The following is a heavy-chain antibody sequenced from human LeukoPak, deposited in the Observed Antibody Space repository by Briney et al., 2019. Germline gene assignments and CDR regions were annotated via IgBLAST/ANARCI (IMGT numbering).Heavy chain of an antibody. J-gene: IGHJ4*02. CDR1: GFTFSSYG. CDR3: AREKNSYSSSSGQGY. CDR2: IRYDGSNK. V-gene: IGHV3-30*02. D-gene: IGHD6-6*01. Sequence: GGSLRLSCAASGFTFSSYGMHWVRQAPGKGLEWVAFIRYDGSNKYYADSVKGRLTISRDNSKNTLYLQMTSLRGDDTAVYYCAREKNSYSSSSGQGYWGQGTLVTVSS.